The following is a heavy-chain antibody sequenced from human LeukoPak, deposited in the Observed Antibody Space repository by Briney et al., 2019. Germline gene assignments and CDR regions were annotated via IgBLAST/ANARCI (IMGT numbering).Heavy chain of an antibody. V-gene: IGHV3-11*01. Sequence: GGSLRLSCAASGFTFSDYYMSWIRQAPGKGPEWVSYISSSGTIIYYADSVKGRFTISRDNAKNSLYLQMNSLRAEDTAVYYCARVLREWLLFGWFDPWGQGTLVTVSS. D-gene: IGHD3-3*01. CDR1: GFTFSDYY. CDR3: ARVLREWLLFGWFDP. CDR2: ISSSGTII. J-gene: IGHJ5*02.